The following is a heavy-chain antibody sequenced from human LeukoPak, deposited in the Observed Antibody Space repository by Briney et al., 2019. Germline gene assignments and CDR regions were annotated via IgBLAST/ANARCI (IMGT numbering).Heavy chain of an antibody. D-gene: IGHD3-3*01. Sequence: PSETLSLTCTVSGGSIRSSYYYWGWIRQPPGKGLEWIGSIYDSGSTYYNPSLKSRVTISVDTSKNQFSLKLSSVTAADTAVYYCARGTYYDFWSGYSYYFDYWGQGTLVTVSS. J-gene: IGHJ4*02. CDR1: GGSIRSSYYY. CDR3: ARGTYYDFWSGYSYYFDY. V-gene: IGHV4-39*01. CDR2: IYDSGST.